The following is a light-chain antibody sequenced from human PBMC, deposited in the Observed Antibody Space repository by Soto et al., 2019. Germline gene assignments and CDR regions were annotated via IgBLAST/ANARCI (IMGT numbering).Light chain of an antibody. Sequence: DIVMTQSPDSLAVSLGEMATINCKSSQSVLYSSNNKNYLGWYQVKPGKAPKLLIYAASTLQSGVPSRFSGSASGTDFTLTISSLQPEDFATYYCLQDYNYPRTFGQGTKVDIK. CDR2: AAS. CDR3: LQDYNYPRT. CDR1: QSVLYSSNNKNY. J-gene: IGKJ1*01. V-gene: IGKV4-1*01.